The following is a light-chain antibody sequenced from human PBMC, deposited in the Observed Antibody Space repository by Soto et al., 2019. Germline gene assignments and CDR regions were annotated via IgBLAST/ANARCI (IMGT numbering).Light chain of an antibody. V-gene: IGLV2-14*03. CDR2: DVS. CDR1: SSDVGAFNH. J-gene: IGLJ2*01. Sequence: QSLLTQPASVSGSPGQSIAISCTGTSSDVGAFNHVSWYQQHPGEAPKLLIYDVSTRPSGISDRFSGSKSGNTASLTISWLQADDEADYHWSSSSSISTLAFAGGTK. CDR3: SSSSSISTLA.